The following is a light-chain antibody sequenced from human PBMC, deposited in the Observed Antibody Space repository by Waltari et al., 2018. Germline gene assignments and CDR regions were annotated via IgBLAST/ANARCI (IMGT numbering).Light chain of an antibody. CDR1: MLPKKY. J-gene: IGLJ1*01. V-gene: IGLV3-27*01. CDR3: YSTTDNNLGV. CDR2: QDR. Sequence: SSELTQPSSVSVSPGQTARITCSGDMLPKKYTRWFQQKPGQAPVLVLYQDRARPSGIPERLSGSSSGTTVTLTISGAQVEDEADYYCYSTTDNNLGVFGPGTRVTVL.